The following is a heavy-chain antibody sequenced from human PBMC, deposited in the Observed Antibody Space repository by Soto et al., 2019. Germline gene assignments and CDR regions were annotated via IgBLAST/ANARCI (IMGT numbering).Heavy chain of an antibody. Sequence: QVQLQESGPGLVKPSQTLSLTCTVSGGSIRSGTYYWHWIRQHPGKGLEWIGYIYHSGSTYYNPSLEGHVNISLDTSKNHFSMKLSSVTAADTAVYYCARSYGSGNYDGGPSNWFDPWGQGTLVTVSS. D-gene: IGHD3-10*01. CDR3: ARSYGSGNYDGGPSNWFDP. V-gene: IGHV4-31*01. CDR2: IYHSGST. CDR1: GGSIRSGTYY. J-gene: IGHJ5*02.